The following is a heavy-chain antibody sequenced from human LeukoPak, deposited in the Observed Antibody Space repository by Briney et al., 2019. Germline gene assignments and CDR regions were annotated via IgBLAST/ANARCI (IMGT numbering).Heavy chain of an antibody. CDR3: ARRGGYYCFDY. J-gene: IGHJ4*02. CDR2: ISYDGTNK. V-gene: IGHV3-30-3*01. D-gene: IGHD3-16*01. Sequence: GGSLRLSCAASGFTFSSYAMHWVRQAPGKGLEWVAVISYDGTNKYYADSMKGRFTISRDNSKNTLYLQMNSLRPEDTAVYSCARRGGYYCFDYWGQGTLVTVSS. CDR1: GFTFSSYA.